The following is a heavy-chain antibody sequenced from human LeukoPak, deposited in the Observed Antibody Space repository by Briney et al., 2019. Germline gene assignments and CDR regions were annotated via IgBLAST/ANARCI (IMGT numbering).Heavy chain of an antibody. Sequence: SLSVSCKASGGTFSGYAISWVRQAPGQGLEWMGGIIPIFGTANYAQNFQGRVTISADESTSTAYMELSSLTSEDTAVYYCARGARGHGGPYYYYGMDVWGKGTTVTVSS. J-gene: IGHJ6*04. CDR1: GGTFSGYA. D-gene: IGHD5-12*01. CDR3: ARGARGHGGPYYYYGMDV. V-gene: IGHV1-69*01. CDR2: IIPIFGTA.